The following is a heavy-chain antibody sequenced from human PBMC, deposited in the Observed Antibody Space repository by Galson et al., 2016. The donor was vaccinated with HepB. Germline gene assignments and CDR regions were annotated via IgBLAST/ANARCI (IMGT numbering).Heavy chain of an antibody. CDR3: ARMSGAYEAWYFDL. V-gene: IGHV2-26*01. J-gene: IGHJ2*01. Sequence: PALVKPTQTLTLTCTFSGFSLSDTKMAVTWIRQPPGKALEWLAQIFSNDEKSFSTTLKSRLTISKDTSKSQVVLTMTNMDPLDTATYYCARMSGAYEAWYFDLWGRGTLVAVSS. CDR1: GFSLSDTKMA. CDR2: IFSNDEK. D-gene: IGHD3-16*01.